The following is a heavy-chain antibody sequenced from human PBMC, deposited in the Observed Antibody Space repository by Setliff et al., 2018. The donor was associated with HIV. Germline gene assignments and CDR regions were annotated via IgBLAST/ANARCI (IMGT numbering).Heavy chain of an antibody. CDR3: GNYGDY. CDR2: ISSSGSTI. CDR1: GFTFSSFS. V-gene: IGHV3-48*04. J-gene: IGHJ4*02. Sequence: PGGSLRLSCAASGFTFSSFSMNWVRQAPGKGIEWVSYISSSGSTIYYADSVKGRFTIYRDNTKNSLYLQMNILRTEDTAVYYCGNYGDYWGQGTLVTVSS.